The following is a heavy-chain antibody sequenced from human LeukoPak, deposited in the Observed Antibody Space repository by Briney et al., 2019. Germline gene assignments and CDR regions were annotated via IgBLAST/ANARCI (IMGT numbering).Heavy chain of an antibody. J-gene: IGHJ4*02. CDR2: IGLRSGST. Sequence: GGSLRLSCAASGFTFTNYAMTWVRQAPGKGLEWVSAIGLRSGSTYYADSVKGRFTISRDSSKNTLFLQMNSLRAEDTAVYYCAKDDGGATWGYYFDYWGQGTLVTVSS. CDR1: GFTFTNYA. V-gene: IGHV3-23*01. CDR3: AKDDGGATWGYYFDY. D-gene: IGHD3-16*01.